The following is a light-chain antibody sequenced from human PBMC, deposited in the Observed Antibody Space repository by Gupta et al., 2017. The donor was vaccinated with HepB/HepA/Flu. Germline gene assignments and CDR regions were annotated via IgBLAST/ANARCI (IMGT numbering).Light chain of an antibody. CDR3: QVWDSSSDHPHVV. J-gene: IGLJ2*01. Sequence: SYVLTQPPSVSVAPGKTARITCGGNNIGSKSVHWYQQKPGQAPVLVIYYDSDRPSGIPERFSGSNSGNTATLTISRVEAGDEADDYCQVWDSSSDHPHVVFGGGTKLTVL. CDR2: YDS. V-gene: IGLV3-21*04. CDR1: NIGSKS.